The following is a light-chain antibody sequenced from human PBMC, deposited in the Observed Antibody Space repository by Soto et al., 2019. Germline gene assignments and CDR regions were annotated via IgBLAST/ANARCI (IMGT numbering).Light chain of an antibody. V-gene: IGKV3-11*01. CDR2: DAS. J-gene: IGKJ4*01. CDR1: QSVGNF. Sequence: EIVLTQSPATLSSSPGDTATLSCRASQSVGNFLAWYQQKPGQAPRLLIYDASDRATGIPTRVSGGGSGTDFTLTISNLRPEDCAVYYCQQRSNWPTFGGGNKVEIK. CDR3: QQRSNWPT.